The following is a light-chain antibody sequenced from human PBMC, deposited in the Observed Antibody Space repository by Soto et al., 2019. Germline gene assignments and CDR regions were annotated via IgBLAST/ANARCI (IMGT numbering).Light chain of an antibody. J-gene: IGKJ3*01. Sequence: GLRSGVPSRFSGSGSGTDFNFTISSLQPEDFGTYYCQQSYTTLFTFGPGTQVDI. CDR3: QQSYTTLFT. V-gene: IGKV1-39*01.